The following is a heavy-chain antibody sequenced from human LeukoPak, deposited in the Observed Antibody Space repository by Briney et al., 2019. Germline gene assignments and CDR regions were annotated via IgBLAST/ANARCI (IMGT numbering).Heavy chain of an antibody. CDR2: IYHSGST. J-gene: IGHJ4*02. CDR1: GYSISSGYY. D-gene: IGHD3-22*01. CDR3: ARDEVVVITKGFDY. Sequence: SSETLSLTCTVSGYSISSGYYWGWIRQPPGKGLEWIGSIYHSGSTYYNPSLKSRVTISVDTSKNQFSLKLSSVTAADTAVYYCARDEVVVITKGFDYWGQGTLVTVSS. V-gene: IGHV4-38-2*02.